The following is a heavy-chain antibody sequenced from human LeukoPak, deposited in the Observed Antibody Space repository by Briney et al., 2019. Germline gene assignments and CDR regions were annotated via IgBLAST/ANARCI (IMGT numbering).Heavy chain of an antibody. J-gene: IGHJ4*02. V-gene: IGHV3-48*01. Sequence: GGSLRLSCAASGFSFSGHTMDWVRQAPGKGLEWVSSIGSDGTTMFYADSVKGRFTISRDNAKNSLSLQMNSLRAEDTAVYYCGRDRPFSGDDYWGQGTLVTVSS. CDR3: GRDRPFSGDDY. CDR1: GFSFSGHT. CDR2: IGSDGTTM. D-gene: IGHD3-10*01.